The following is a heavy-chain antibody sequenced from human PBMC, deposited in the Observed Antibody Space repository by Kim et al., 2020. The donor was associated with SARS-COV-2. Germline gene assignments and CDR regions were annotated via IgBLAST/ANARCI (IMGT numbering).Heavy chain of an antibody. Sequence: SLQSRVTISVDTSKNQFSLKLSSVTAADTAVYYCARAPITMIVVVKAFDIWGQGTMVTVSS. D-gene: IGHD3-22*01. V-gene: IGHV4-31*02. J-gene: IGHJ3*02. CDR3: ARAPITMIVVVKAFDI.